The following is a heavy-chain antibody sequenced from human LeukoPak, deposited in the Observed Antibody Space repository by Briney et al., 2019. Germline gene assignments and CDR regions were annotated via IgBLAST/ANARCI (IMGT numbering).Heavy chain of an antibody. CDR1: GGSISSGGYS. CDR3: ARAYSSSWYRDRFDP. Sequence: SETLSLTCAVSGGSISSGGYSWSWIRQPPGKGLEWIGYIYHSGSTYYNPSLKSRVTISVDRSKNQFSLKLSSVTAADTAVYYCARAYSSSWYRDRFDPWGQGTLVTVSS. V-gene: IGHV4-30-2*01. J-gene: IGHJ5*02. CDR2: IYHSGST. D-gene: IGHD6-13*01.